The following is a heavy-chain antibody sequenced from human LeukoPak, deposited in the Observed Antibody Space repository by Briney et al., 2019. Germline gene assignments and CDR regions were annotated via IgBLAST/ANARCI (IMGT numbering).Heavy chain of an antibody. CDR2: IKSKTDGRTT. V-gene: IGHV3-15*01. CDR1: GLXSRNAW. J-gene: IGHJ3*02. Sequence: GGSLTLSCVASGLXSRNAWMSWVRQAPGKGLDGVGRIKSKTDGRTTDYAAPVKGRFTISRHDAKNTLYLQMNSLKAEDTAVYYCTTHPSGAFDIWGQGTMVTVSS. CDR3: TTHPSGAFDI.